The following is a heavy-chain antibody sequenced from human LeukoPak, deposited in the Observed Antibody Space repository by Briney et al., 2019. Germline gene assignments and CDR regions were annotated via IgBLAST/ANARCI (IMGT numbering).Heavy chain of an antibody. CDR2: IYYSGST. D-gene: IGHD5/OR15-5a*01. Sequence: WVRQAPGKGLEWIGSIYYSGSTYYNPSLKSRVTISVDTSKNQFSLKLSSVTAADTAVYYCARDGLLRLDAFDIWGQGTMVTVSS. V-gene: IGHV4-39*07. J-gene: IGHJ3*02. CDR3: ARDGLLRLDAFDI.